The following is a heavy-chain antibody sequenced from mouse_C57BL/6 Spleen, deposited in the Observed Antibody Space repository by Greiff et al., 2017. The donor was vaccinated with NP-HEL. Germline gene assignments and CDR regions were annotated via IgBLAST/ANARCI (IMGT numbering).Heavy chain of an antibody. Sequence: EVKLLESGPGLVKPSQSLSLTCSVTGYSITSGYYWNWIRQFPGNKLEWMGYISYDGSNNYNPSLKNRISITRDTSKNQFFLKLNSVTTEDTATYYCAREGFAYLGQRTLVTVSA. CDR3: AREGFAY. V-gene: IGHV3-6*01. CDR1: GYSITSGYY. J-gene: IGHJ3*01. CDR2: ISYDGSN.